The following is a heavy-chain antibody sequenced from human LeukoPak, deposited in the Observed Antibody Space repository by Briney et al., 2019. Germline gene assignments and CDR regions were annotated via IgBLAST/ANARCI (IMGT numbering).Heavy chain of an antibody. Sequence: GGSLRLPCLASGFTIDSFYMSWVRQAPGKGLEWGANIDEAGKDRYYADSVKGRFTISRDNTKNSVFLDMTSLRVEDTATYFCARASPGVVFNYFDYWGQGALVPVSS. CDR2: IDEAGKDR. V-gene: IGHV3-7*01. D-gene: IGHD2-15*01. CDR3: ARASPGVVFNYFDY. J-gene: IGHJ4*01. CDR1: GFTIDSFY.